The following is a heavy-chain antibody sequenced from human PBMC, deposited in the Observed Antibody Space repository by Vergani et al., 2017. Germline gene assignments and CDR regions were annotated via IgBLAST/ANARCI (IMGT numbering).Heavy chain of an antibody. Sequence: EVELVQSGPEMRKPGESLKISCKGSEYSFGNYWIGWVRQMPGKGLEWMGIIYPADSDTRYSPSFQGQVTISADKSISTAFLQWDSLKASDTALYYCARGVVPAARDYYYYYMDVWGKXP. V-gene: IGHV5-51*03. D-gene: IGHD2-2*01. CDR3: ARGVVPAARDYYYYYMDV. CDR2: IYPADSDT. CDR1: EYSFGNYW. J-gene: IGHJ6*03.